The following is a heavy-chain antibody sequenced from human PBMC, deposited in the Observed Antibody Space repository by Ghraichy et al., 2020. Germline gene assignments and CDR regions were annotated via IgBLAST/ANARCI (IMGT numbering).Heavy chain of an antibody. CDR2: IYSGGST. Sequence: GGSLRLSCAASGFTVSSNYMSWVRQAPGKGLEWVSVIYSGGSTYYADSVKGRFTISRDNSKNTLYLQMNSLRAEDTAVYYCARAGELGATVTSVWGQGTLVTVSS. V-gene: IGHV3-66*02. CDR3: ARAGELGATVTSV. CDR1: GFTVSSNY. D-gene: IGHD4-17*01. J-gene: IGHJ4*02.